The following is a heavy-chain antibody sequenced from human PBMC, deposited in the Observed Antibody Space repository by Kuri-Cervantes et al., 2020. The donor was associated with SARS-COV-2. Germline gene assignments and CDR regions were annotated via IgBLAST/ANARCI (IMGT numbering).Heavy chain of an antibody. D-gene: IGHD5-24*01. V-gene: IGHV3-23*01. J-gene: IGHJ6*03. CDR1: GFTFSSYA. Sequence: GESLKISCAASGFTFSSYAMSWVRQAPGKGLEWVSAISGSGGSTYYADSVKGRFTISRDNSKNTLYLQMNSLRAEDTAVYYCARAEERWLQLNYYYYYMDVWGKGTTVTVSS. CDR3: ARAEERWLQLNYYYYYMDV. CDR2: ISGSGGST.